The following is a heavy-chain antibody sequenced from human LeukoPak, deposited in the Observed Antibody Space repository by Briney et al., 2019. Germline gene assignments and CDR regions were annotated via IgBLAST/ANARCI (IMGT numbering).Heavy chain of an antibody. CDR1: GYTFTSYG. J-gene: IGHJ4*02. CDR2: ISAYNGNT. V-gene: IGHV1-18*01. D-gene: IGHD3-22*01. Sequence: ASVKVSCKASGYTFTSYGISWVRQAPGQGLEWMGWISAYNGNTNYAQKLQGRVTMTTDTSTSTAYMELRSLRSDDTAVYYCARVLKYYYDSSGYYWDWGQGTLVTVSS. CDR3: ARVLKYYYDSSGYYWD.